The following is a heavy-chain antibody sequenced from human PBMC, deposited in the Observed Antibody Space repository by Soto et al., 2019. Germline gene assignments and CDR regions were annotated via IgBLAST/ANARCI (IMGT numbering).Heavy chain of an antibody. J-gene: IGHJ4*02. CDR2: ISYDGSNK. CDR1: GFTFSSYA. Sequence: QVQLVESGGGVVQPGRSLRLSCAASGFTFSSYAMHWVRQAPGKGLEWVAVISYDGSNKYYADSVKGRFTISRDNSKNTRYLQMNSLRAEDTAVYYCARDSSLTGDYWGQGTLVTVSS. V-gene: IGHV3-30-3*01. D-gene: IGHD6-6*01. CDR3: ARDSSLTGDY.